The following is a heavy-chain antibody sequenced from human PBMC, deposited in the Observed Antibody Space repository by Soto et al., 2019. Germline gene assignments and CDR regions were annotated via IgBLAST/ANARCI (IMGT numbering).Heavy chain of an antibody. Sequence: QVHLVQSGAEVKKPGASVKVSSKCSGYTFTSYGITWVRQAPGEGLEWMGWISAHNDNTDYAQKLQGRVTVTRDTSTSTAYMELRSLRSDDTAVYYCARGRYGDYWGQGALVTVSS. V-gene: IGHV1-18*01. CDR2: ISAHNDNT. D-gene: IGHD1-1*01. CDR3: ARGRYGDY. CDR1: GYTFTSYG. J-gene: IGHJ4*02.